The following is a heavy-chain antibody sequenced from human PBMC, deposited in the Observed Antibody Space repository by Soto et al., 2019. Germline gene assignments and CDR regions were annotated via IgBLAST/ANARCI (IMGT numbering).Heavy chain of an antibody. J-gene: IGHJ6*02. D-gene: IGHD3-9*01. V-gene: IGHV3-30-3*01. Sequence: QVQLLESGGGVVQPGRSLRLSCAASAFTFSDFAMHWVRQAPGKGLEWMAVMSSDGTTIYYAGSVKGRFTISRDNFKSTLYLQMNRLRPDDTAVYYCARAGFHFGLDVWGLGTTVTVS. CDR2: MSSDGTTI. CDR1: AFTFSDFA. CDR3: ARAGFHFGLDV.